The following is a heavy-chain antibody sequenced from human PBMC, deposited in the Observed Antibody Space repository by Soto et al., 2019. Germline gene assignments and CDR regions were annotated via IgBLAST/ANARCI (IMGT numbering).Heavy chain of an antibody. V-gene: IGHV4-31*03. D-gene: IGHD2-15*01. J-gene: IGHJ6*03. Sequence: QVQLQESGPGLVKPSQTLSLTCTVSGGSSSSGGYYWNWIRQHPGKGLECIGYIYHSVSTYYNPSLKSRVTISVDTSKNQFSLNLSSVTAADTALYFCARGVIVANTPGRNPFYMDVWGKGTTVTVSS. CDR2: IYHSVST. CDR1: GGSSSSGGYY. CDR3: ARGVIVANTPGRNPFYMDV.